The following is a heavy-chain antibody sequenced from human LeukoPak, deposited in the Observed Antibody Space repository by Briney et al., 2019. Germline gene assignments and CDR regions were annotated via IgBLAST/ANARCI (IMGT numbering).Heavy chain of an antibody. D-gene: IGHD3-22*01. Sequence: GGSLRLSCAASGYTFSNTVMSWVRQAPGKGLEWVSSISAGGASTYYADSVKGRFTISRDNSQNTLYLRMSSLRAEDTAVYYCARTGLLSYYMAVWGKGTTVTVSS. CDR1: GYTFSNTV. V-gene: IGHV3-23*01. CDR3: ARTGLLSYYMAV. J-gene: IGHJ6*04. CDR2: ISAGGAST.